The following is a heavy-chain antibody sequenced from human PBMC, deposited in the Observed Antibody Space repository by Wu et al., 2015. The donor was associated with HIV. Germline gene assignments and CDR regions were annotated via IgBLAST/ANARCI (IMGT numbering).Heavy chain of an antibody. V-gene: IGHV1-18*01. J-gene: IGHJ4*02. CDR3: ARGNDFWSGVSSYYFDY. CDR2: ISAYNGNT. CDR1: GYTFYNYG. D-gene: IGHD3-3*01. Sequence: IQLVQSGAEVKKPGTSVKVSCNTFGYTFYNYGISWVRQAPGQGLEWMGWISAYNGNTNYAQKLQGRVTMTTDTSTSTAYMELRSLRSDDTAVYYCARGNDFWSGVSSYYFDYWGQGTLVTVSS.